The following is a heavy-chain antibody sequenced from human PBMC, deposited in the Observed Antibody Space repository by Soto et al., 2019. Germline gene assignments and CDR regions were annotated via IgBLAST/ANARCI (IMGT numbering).Heavy chain of an antibody. D-gene: IGHD6-13*01. Sequence: SETLSLTCTVSGGSLSSYYWSWIRQPPGKGLEWIGYIYYSGSTNYNPSLKSRVTISVDTSKNQFSLKLSSVTAADTAVYYCARDVAAAGPNYYYYYGMDVWGQGTTVTVSS. V-gene: IGHV4-59*01. CDR3: ARDVAAAGPNYYYYYGMDV. CDR1: GGSLSSYY. CDR2: IYYSGST. J-gene: IGHJ6*02.